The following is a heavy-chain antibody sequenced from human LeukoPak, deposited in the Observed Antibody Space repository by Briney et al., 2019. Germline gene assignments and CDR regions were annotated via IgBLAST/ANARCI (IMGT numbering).Heavy chain of an antibody. V-gene: IGHV3-23*01. Sequence: GGSLRLSCAASGFTFSSYAMSWVRQAPGKGLEWVSAISGSGGSTYYADSVKGRFTISRDNAKNSLYLQMNSLRAEDTAVYYCARCYYDSSGYLPHRLFDYWGRGTLVTVSS. CDR3: ARCYYDSSGYLPHRLFDY. D-gene: IGHD3-22*01. J-gene: IGHJ4*02. CDR2: ISGSGGST. CDR1: GFTFSSYA.